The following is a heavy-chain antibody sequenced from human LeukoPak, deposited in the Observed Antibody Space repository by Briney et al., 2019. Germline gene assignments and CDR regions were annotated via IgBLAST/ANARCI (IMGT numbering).Heavy chain of an antibody. D-gene: IGHD2-15*01. CDR2: IIPIFGTA. CDR3: ERDRGGFSDY. J-gene: IGHJ4*02. V-gene: IGHV1-69*05. CDR1: GGTFSSYA. Sequence: ASVKVSCKASGGTFSSYAISWVRQAPGQGLEWMGGIIPIFGTANYAQKFQGRVTITTDESTSTAYMELSSVRSADTAVYYCERDRGGFSDYWGQGTLVTVSS.